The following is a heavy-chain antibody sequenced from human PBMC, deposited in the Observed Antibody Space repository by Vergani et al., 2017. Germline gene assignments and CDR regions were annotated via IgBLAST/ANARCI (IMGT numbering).Heavy chain of an antibody. D-gene: IGHD5-24*01. Sequence: EVQLLESGGNLIQPGGSLRLSCGASGFTFSSYAMTWVRLAPGKGLQWVSAISGSGGNTFYTDSVEGRFTISRDNSKNTLYLQMNSLRAEDTAVYYCAKSRAVEMATIYDYWGQGTLVTVSS. CDR2: ISGSGGNT. V-gene: IGHV3-23*01. CDR3: AKSRAVEMATIYDY. CDR1: GFTFSSYA. J-gene: IGHJ4*02.